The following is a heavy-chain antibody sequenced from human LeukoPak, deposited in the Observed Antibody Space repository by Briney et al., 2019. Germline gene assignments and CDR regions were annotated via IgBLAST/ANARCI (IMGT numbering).Heavy chain of an antibody. CDR2: IYYTGST. Sequence: SETLSLTCTVSGVSITNYYWSWIRQPPGKGLEWIGYIYYTGSTNYNLSLKSRVTISVDTSKNQFSLKLSSVTAADTAVYFCAGGGDSGGYYYPMFDYWGQGILATVSS. CDR1: GVSITNYY. V-gene: IGHV4-59*01. D-gene: IGHD3-22*01. CDR3: AGGGDSGGYYYPMFDY. J-gene: IGHJ4*02.